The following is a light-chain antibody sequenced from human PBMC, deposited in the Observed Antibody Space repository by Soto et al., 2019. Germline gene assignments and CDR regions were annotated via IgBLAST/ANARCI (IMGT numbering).Light chain of an antibody. CDR3: QQRTNWPTST. J-gene: IGKJ5*01. Sequence: EIVLTQSPATLSLSPGERATLSCRASQNVRSYLAWYQQKTGQAPRLLIHDASSRATGIPDRFSGSGSGTDFTLTISSLEPEDSAVYYCQQRTNWPTSTFGQGTRLEIK. CDR2: DAS. V-gene: IGKV3-11*01. CDR1: QNVRSY.